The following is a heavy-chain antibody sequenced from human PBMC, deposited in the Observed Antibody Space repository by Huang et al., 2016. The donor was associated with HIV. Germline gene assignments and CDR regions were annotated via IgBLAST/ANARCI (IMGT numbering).Heavy chain of an antibody. CDR1: GFTFSNFG. CDR3: AREIRSTVVTPDAFDM. Sequence: EEQLVESGGGLVKPGGSLRLSCAASGFTFSNFGMNWVRQAPGRGLGWVAFISKSSGYIHYGDSVKGRFTVARDNAKNALYRHMKSLRVEDTAVYYCAREIRSTVVTPDAFDMWGQGTMVTVSS. J-gene: IGHJ3*02. V-gene: IGHV3-21*02. D-gene: IGHD2-21*02. CDR2: ISKSSGYI.